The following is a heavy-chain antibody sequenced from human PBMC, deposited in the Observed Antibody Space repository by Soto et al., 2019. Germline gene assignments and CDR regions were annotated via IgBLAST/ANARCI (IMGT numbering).Heavy chain of an antibody. CDR2: FDPEDGET. CDR1: GYTLTELS. D-gene: IGHD3-10*01. J-gene: IGHJ6*02. CDR3: ATVGITMVRGVIQWYYGMDV. Sequence: ASVKVSCKVSGYTLTELSIHWVRQAPGKGLEWMGGFDPEDGETIYAQKFQGRVTMTEDTSTDTAYMELSSLRSEDTAVYYCATVGITMVRGVIQWYYGMDVWGQGTTVTVSS. V-gene: IGHV1-24*01.